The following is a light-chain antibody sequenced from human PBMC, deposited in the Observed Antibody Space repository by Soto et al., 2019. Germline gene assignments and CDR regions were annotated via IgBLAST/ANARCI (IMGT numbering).Light chain of an antibody. Sequence: EIVLTQSPATLSLSPGERATLSCRARQSIGSHLAWYQQQPGQAPRLLIHDASSRATGIPARFSGSGSGTDFTLTISSLEPEDSAVYYCQQRHMWPITFGQGTRLEIK. J-gene: IGKJ5*01. CDR3: QQRHMWPIT. V-gene: IGKV3-11*01. CDR2: DAS. CDR1: QSIGSH.